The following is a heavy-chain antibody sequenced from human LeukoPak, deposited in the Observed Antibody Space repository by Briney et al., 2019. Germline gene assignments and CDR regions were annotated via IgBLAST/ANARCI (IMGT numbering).Heavy chain of an antibody. V-gene: IGHV4-59*08. D-gene: IGHD6-19*01. CDR2: IYYTGSA. CDR3: ARLIAVAGTLSFFDY. Sequence: PSETLSLTCTVSGGSISGYYWGWIRQPPGKGLEWIAYIYYTGSAYHSPSLKSRLTISVDTSKNQFSLKLSSVTAADTAIYFCARLIAVAGTLSFFDYWGQGTLVTVSS. CDR1: GGSISGYY. J-gene: IGHJ4*02.